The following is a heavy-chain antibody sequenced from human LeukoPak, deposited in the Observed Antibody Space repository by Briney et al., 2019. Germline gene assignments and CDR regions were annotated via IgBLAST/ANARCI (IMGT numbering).Heavy chain of an antibody. Sequence: PSETLSLTCSASGGSISSHYWSWIRQPPGKGLEWIGYIYYSGSTNYNPSLKSRVTISVDTSKNQFSLKLSSVTAADTAVYYCARDGKGSSSTGEALVSDAFDYWGQGTLVTVSS. CDR3: ARDGKGSSSTGEALVSDAFDY. J-gene: IGHJ4*02. V-gene: IGHV4-59*11. D-gene: IGHD6-6*01. CDR2: IYYSGST. CDR1: GGSISSHY.